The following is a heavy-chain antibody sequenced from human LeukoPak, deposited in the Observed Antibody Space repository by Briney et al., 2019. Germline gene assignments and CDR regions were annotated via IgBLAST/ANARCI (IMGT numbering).Heavy chain of an antibody. CDR1: GFTFGDYG. D-gene: IGHD6-19*01. V-gene: IGHV3-49*04. CDR3: ARDSRTGWSIYYYYYVDV. CDR2: IRSKAYGATT. J-gene: IGHJ6*03. Sequence: PGGSLRLSCITSGFTFGDYGLSWVRQAPGKGLEWVGFIRSKAYGATTEYAASLKDRFTISRDDSKNTLYLQMNSLRAEDTAEYYCARDSRTGWSIYYYYYVDVWGKGTTVTVSS.